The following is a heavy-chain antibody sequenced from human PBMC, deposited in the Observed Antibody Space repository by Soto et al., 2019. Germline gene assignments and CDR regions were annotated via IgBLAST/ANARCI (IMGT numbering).Heavy chain of an antibody. CDR2: ISGSGVST. CDR1: GFTLSSYV. V-gene: IGHV3-23*01. Sequence: EVQLLESGGGLVQPGGSLRLSCAASGFTLSSYVMSWVRQAPGKGLEWVSAISGSGVSTYYADSVKGRFTISRDNSKNTLYLQMNSLRAEDTAVYYCARPTTVIYFDYWGQGTLVTVSS. D-gene: IGHD4-17*01. CDR3: ARPTTVIYFDY. J-gene: IGHJ4*02.